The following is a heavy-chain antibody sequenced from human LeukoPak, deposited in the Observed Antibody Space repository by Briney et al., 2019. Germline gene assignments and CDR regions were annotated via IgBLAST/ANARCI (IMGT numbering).Heavy chain of an antibody. Sequence: GGSLRLSCAVSGFTFSDYWMSWVRQAPGKGLEWVAHIKHDGAEKYYVDSVKGRFTISRDNAKNSLYLQMTTLRAEDTALYYCVGDPGDYWGQGTLVSVPS. V-gene: IGHV3-7*01. CDR3: VGDPGDY. CDR2: IKHDGAEK. CDR1: GFTFSDYW. J-gene: IGHJ4*02.